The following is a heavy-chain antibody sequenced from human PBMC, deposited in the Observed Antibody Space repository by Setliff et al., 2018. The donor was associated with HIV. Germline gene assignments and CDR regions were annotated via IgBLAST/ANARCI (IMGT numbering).Heavy chain of an antibody. D-gene: IGHD5-18*01. CDR1: GFTFSSYW. V-gene: IGHV3-7*04. Sequence: GGSLRLSCAASGFTFSSYWMSWVRQAPGKGLEWVADIKQDGSKAYYMDPAKGRFTISRDNPKNSLYLQMTSLRAEDTAVYYCARDDSNGNTDAFDIWGQGTTVTVSS. CDR2: IKQDGSKA. J-gene: IGHJ3*02. CDR3: ARDDSNGNTDAFDI.